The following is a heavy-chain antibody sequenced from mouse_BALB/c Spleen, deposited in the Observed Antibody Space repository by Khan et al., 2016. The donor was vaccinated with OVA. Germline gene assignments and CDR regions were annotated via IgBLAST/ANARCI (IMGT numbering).Heavy chain of an antibody. J-gene: IGHJ3*01. CDR2: ISSYYGAP. V-gene: IGHV1S137*01. Sequence: QVRLQQSGAELVRPGVSLKISCKGSGYTFTDYAMHWVKQSPAKRLEWIGVISSYYGAPDYNQKFKGKATMTVDRSTSTAHLELARLTSEASAIYYCARGWKFAYWGQGTLVTVS. CDR3: ARGWKFAY. CDR1: GYTFTDYA.